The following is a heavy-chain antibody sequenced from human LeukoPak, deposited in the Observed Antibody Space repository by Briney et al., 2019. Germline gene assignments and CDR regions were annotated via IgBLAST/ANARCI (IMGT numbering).Heavy chain of an antibody. CDR3: ARQTGSGLFILP. J-gene: IGHJ4*02. Sequence: SETLSLTCTVSGVSISSSYSYWGWIRQPPGMGMEWIGSIYYTGNTYYNASLKSQVSISIDTSKNQFSLKLTSVTAADTAVYYCARQTGSGLFILPGGQGTLVTVSS. CDR1: GVSISSSYSY. CDR2: IYYTGNT. D-gene: IGHD3/OR15-3a*01. V-gene: IGHV4-39*01.